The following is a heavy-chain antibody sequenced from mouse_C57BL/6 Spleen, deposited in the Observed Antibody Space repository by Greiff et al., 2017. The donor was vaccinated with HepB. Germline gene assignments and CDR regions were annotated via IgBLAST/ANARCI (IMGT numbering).Heavy chain of an antibody. D-gene: IGHD2-1*01. CDR2: ISYDGSN. J-gene: IGHJ2*01. CDR1: GYSITSGYY. CDR3: ARAGGKRSFDY. Sequence: EVKLQQSGPGLVKPSQSLSLTCSVTGYSITSGYYWNWIRQFPGNKLEWMGYISYDGSNNYNPSLKNRISITRDTSKNQFFLKLNSVTTEDTATYYCARAGGKRSFDYWGQGTTLTVSS. V-gene: IGHV3-6*01.